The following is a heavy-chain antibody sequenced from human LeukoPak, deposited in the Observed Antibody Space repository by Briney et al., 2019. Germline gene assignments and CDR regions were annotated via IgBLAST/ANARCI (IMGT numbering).Heavy chain of an antibody. CDR2: VSGHGGST. CDR3: AKASHYDVLTGRFTARLHYFDY. V-gene: IGHV3-23*01. D-gene: IGHD3-9*01. CDR1: GFTFSSYA. J-gene: IGHJ4*02. Sequence: GGSLRLSCAASGFTFSSYAMSWVRQAPGKGLEWVSSVSGHGGSTYYADSARGRFTISRDNSENTLYLQMNSLRAEDTAVFYCAKASHYDVLTGRFTARLHYFDYWGQGTLVTVSS.